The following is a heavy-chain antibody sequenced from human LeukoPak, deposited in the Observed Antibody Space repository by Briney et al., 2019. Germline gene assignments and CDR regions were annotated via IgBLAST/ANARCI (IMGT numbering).Heavy chain of an antibody. J-gene: IGHJ4*02. CDR2: IIPILGIA. CDR3: ASGVRDYDSSGPRDY. D-gene: IGHD3-22*01. CDR1: GGTFSSYA. V-gene: IGHV1-69*04. Sequence: ASVKVSCTASGGTFSSYAISWVRQAPGQGLERMGRIIPILGIANYAQKFQGRVTITADKSTSTAYMELSSLRSEDTAVYYCASGVRDYDSSGPRDYWGQGTLVTVSS.